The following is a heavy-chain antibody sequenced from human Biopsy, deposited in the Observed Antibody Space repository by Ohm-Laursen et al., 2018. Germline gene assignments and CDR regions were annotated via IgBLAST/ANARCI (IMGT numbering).Heavy chain of an antibody. J-gene: IGHJ4*02. Sequence: TLSLTCTVSADSINSSYWSWIPQAPGKGQEWIGFISNSGNTNYNPSLKSRVTISADTSKNQFSLKLSSVTVADTAVFYCARRGSGGRSFDYWGQGSLVTVSS. CDR3: ARRGSGGRSFDY. CDR2: ISNSGNT. V-gene: IGHV4-59*08. CDR1: ADSINSSY. D-gene: IGHD2-15*01.